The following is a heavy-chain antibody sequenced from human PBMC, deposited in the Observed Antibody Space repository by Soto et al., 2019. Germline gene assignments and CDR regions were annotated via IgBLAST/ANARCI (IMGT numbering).Heavy chain of an antibody. D-gene: IGHD2-15*01. V-gene: IGHV3-21*01. J-gene: IGHJ3*02. CDR1: GFTFSSYS. CDR2: ISSSSSYI. CDR3: ARPDSPDAFDI. Sequence: CAASGFTFSSYSMNWVRQAPGKGLEWVSSISSSSSYIYYADSVKGRFTISRDNAKNSLYLQMNSLRAEDTAVYYCARPDSPDAFDIWGQGTMVTVSS.